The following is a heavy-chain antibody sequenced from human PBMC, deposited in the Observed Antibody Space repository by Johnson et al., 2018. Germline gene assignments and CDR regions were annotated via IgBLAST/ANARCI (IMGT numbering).Heavy chain of an antibody. CDR3: TRDSRALRYMDV. V-gene: IGHV3-43D*03. CDR2: VSWDGHSA. Sequence: EVQLVESGGAVVQPGGSLRLSCAASGFTFDDYAMHWVRQAPGKGLEWVSLVSWDGHSAYYADSVKGRFTISRDNRQHSLFLQINPFRPEDTAPYSCTRDSRALRYMDVGGIGTTVTVSS. CDR1: GFTFDDYA. J-gene: IGHJ6*03.